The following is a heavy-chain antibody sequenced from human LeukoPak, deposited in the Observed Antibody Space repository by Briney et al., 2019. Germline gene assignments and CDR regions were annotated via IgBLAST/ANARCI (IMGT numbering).Heavy chain of an antibody. CDR2: INGYGSIT. V-gene: IGHV3-74*01. J-gene: IGHJ4*02. D-gene: IGHD4-17*01. CDR1: GFTFETYW. CDR3: ARDEPTVTTGPPVGS. Sequence: GGSLRLSCAASGFTFETYWMHCVRPAPGKGLGWVSCINGYGSITNYADSVKGRFTISRDNAKNTLYLQMNSLRVEDTAVYYCARDEPTVTTGPPVGSWGQGTLVTVPS.